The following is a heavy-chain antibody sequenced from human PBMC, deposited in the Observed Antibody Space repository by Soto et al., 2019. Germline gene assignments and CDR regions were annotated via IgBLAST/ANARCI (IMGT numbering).Heavy chain of an antibody. CDR2: TYFRGSA. J-gene: IGHJ5*02. CDR1: GVSITRHY. V-gene: IGHV4-59*11. CDR3: ARDLRSRGWFDP. Sequence: SETLSLTCDVSGVSITRHYWNWIRPSPGMGLEWIGSTYFRGSASYNPSLKSRVTISLDTSKDQLSLTLSAVTAADSAVYYCARDLRSRGWFDPWGPGILVTVSS.